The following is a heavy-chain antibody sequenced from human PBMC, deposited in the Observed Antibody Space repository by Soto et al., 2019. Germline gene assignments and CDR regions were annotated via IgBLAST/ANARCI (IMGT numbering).Heavy chain of an antibody. J-gene: IGHJ6*02. V-gene: IGHV1-69*12. Sequence: QVQLVQSGAEVKKPGSSVKVSCKASGGTFSSYAISWVRQAPGQGLEWMGGIIPIFGTANYAQKFQGRVTVPADGSTSTAHMKVCSLRDEEPAVDYCAMTPGGLWFGGWDVWGQGTTVTVSS. CDR1: GGTFSSYA. CDR2: IIPIFGTA. CDR3: AMTPGGLWFGGWDV. D-gene: IGHD3-10*01.